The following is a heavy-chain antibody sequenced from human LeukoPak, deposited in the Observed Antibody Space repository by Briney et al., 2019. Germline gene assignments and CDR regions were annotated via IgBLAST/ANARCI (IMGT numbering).Heavy chain of an antibody. CDR1: GVTFSSYE. CDR3: ARDTEGYSSSYYYGMDV. Sequence: GGSLRLSCAASGVTFSSYEMNWVRQAPGKGLEGVSYISSSGSTIYYADSVKGRFTISRDNAKNSLYLQMNSLRAEDTAVYYCARDTEGYSSSYYYGMDVWGQGTTVTVSS. J-gene: IGHJ6*02. CDR2: ISSSGSTI. D-gene: IGHD6-6*01. V-gene: IGHV3-48*03.